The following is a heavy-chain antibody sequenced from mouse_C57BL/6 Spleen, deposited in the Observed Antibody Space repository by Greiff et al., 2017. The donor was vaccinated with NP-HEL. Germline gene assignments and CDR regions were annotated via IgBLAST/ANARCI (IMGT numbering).Heavy chain of an antibody. CDR3: ARKGVYDFYAMDY. V-gene: IGHV1-50*01. J-gene: IGHJ4*01. CDR1: GYTFTSYW. CDR2: IDPSDSYT. Sequence: QVQLQQPGAELVKPGASVKLSCKASGYTFTSYWMQWVKQRPGQGLEWIGEIDPSDSYTNYNHKFKGKATLTVDTSSSTAYMQLSSLTSEDSAVYYCARKGVYDFYAMDYWGQGTSVTVSS. D-gene: IGHD2-3*01.